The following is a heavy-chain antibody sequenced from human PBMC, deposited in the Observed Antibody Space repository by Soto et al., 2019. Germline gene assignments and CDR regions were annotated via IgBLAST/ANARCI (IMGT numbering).Heavy chain of an antibody. J-gene: IGHJ1*01. D-gene: IGHD2-21*01. CDR2: INPNSGAT. V-gene: IGHV1-2*02. Sequence: XSVKVSCKASVYTFSCYNTHWVRQAPGQGLEWMGWINPNSGATNFARKFQGRVSMTRDTSIGTAYMELTNLTSDDTAVYFCARDLLWSAQKPIDFWGQGPLVTVSS. CDR3: ARDLLWSAQKPIDF. CDR1: VYTFSCYN.